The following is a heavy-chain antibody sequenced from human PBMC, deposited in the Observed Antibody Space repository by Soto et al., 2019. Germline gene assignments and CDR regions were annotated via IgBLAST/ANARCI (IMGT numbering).Heavy chain of an antibody. V-gene: IGHV2-5*02. CDR3: AHTQYYYDSSGYYSNAEYFQH. J-gene: IGHJ1*01. CDR1: GFSLSTSGVG. CDR2: SYWDDDK. D-gene: IGHD3-22*01. Sequence: QITLKESGPTLVKPTQTLTLTCTFSGFSLSTSGVGVGWIRQPPGKALEWLALSYWDDDKRYSPSLKSRLTNTKDTSKNQVVLTMTHMDPVDTATYYCAHTQYYYDSSGYYSNAEYFQHWGQGTLVTVSS.